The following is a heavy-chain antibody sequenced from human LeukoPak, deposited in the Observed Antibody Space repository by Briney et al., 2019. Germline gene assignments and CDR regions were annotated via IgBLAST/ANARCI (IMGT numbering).Heavy chain of an antibody. Sequence: SETLSLTCTVSGGSISSRTYSWVWIRQPPGQGLEWIGSIYYSGTTYFNPSLKSRVTISIDTSKNQFSLRLSSVTAADTAVYYCARSPLLLYVTGLYYFDFWGQGTLVTVSS. CDR1: GGSISSRTYS. CDR3: ARSPLLLYVTGLYYFDF. J-gene: IGHJ4*02. CDR2: IYYSGTT. V-gene: IGHV4-39*01. D-gene: IGHD2-15*01.